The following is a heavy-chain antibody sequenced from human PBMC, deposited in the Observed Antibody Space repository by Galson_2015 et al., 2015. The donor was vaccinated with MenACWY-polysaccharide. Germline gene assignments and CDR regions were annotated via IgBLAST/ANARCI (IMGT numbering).Heavy chain of an antibody. V-gene: IGHV3-11*01. CDR3: ARVRGSYSVDY. D-gene: IGHD1-26*01. CDR1: GFTFRDYY. Sequence: SLRLSCAASGFTFRDYYMSWMRQAPGKGLEWVSYISKSGGAMHYADSVKGRFTISRDNAKNSLSLQLTSLRAEDTALYYCARVRGSYSVDYWGQGTLVTVSS. J-gene: IGHJ4*02. CDR2: ISKSGGAM.